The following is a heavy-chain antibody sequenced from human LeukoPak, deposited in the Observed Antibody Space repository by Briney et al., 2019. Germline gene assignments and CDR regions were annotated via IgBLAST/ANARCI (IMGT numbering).Heavy chain of an antibody. J-gene: IGHJ4*02. CDR1: GGSISGYY. CDR2: IYTSGST. D-gene: IGHD2/OR15-2a*01. CDR3: ASAPHVNYFDF. V-gene: IGHV4-4*07. Sequence: SETLSLICSVSGGSISGYYWSWLRQPAGKGLEWIGRIYTSGSTNYNPSLKSRVTFSIDTSKNQFSLWLDSVTAADTAVYYCASAPHVNYFDFWGQGALVTVSA.